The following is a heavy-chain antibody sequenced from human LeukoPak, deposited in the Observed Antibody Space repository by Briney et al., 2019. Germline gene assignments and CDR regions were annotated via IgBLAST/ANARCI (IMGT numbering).Heavy chain of an antibody. J-gene: IGHJ4*02. CDR3: ARGLRTMVRGVIITANFDY. D-gene: IGHD3-10*01. CDR1: GGSVSSGSYY. Sequence: PSETLSLTCTVSGGSVSSGSYYWSWIRQPPGKGLEWIGEINHSGSTNYNPSLKSRVTISVDTSKNQFSLKLSSVTAADTAVYYCARGLRTMVRGVIITANFDYWGQGTLVTVSS. V-gene: IGHV4-61*01. CDR2: INHSGST.